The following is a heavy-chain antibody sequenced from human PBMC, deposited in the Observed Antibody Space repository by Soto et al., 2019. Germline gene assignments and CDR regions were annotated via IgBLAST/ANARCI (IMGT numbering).Heavy chain of an antibody. CDR3: AKDIRSSGWYGYFDY. V-gene: IGHV3-30*18. CDR2: ISYDGSNK. J-gene: IGHJ4*02. D-gene: IGHD6-19*01. CDR1: GFTFSSYG. Sequence: QVQLVESGGGVVQPGRSLRLSCAASGFTFSSYGMHWVRQAPGKGLEWVAVISYDGSNKYYADSVKGRFTISRDNSKNTLYLQMNSLRAEDTAVYYCAKDIRSSGWYGYFDYWGQGTLVTVSS.